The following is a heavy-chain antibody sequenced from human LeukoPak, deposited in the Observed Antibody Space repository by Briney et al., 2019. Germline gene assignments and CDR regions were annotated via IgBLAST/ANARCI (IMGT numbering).Heavy chain of an antibody. CDR3: ARVDSSGWYSNYYYMDV. CDR2: INPSGGST. CDR1: GYTFTSYY. V-gene: IGHV1-46*01. J-gene: IGHJ6*03. Sequence: ASVKVSCKASGYTFTSYYMHWVRQAPGQGLEWVGIINPSGGSTSYAQMLQGRVTMSSDMSTSTVYMELSSLRSEGTGVYYCARVDSSGWYSNYYYMDVWGKGTTVTVSS. D-gene: IGHD6-19*01.